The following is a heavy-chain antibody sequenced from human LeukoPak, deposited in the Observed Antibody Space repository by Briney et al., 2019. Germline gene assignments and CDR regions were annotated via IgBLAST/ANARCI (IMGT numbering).Heavy chain of an antibody. CDR3: VSLYYSHSSGPRFD. J-gene: IGHJ4*02. CDR1: GGSISSFY. Sequence: SGTLSLTCTVSGGSISSFYWSWIRQPPGKGLEWIGYIYYSGSTNYNPSLKSRVTISVDTSKTQFSLKLTSVTAADTAMYYCVSLYYSHSSGPRFDWGQGTLVTVSS. V-gene: IGHV4-59*08. CDR2: IYYSGST. D-gene: IGHD3-22*01.